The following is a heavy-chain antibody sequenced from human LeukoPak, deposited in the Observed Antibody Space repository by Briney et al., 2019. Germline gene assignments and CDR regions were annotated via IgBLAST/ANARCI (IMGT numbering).Heavy chain of an antibody. CDR2: ISAYNGNI. V-gene: IGHV1-18*01. J-gene: IGHJ6*03. CDR3: ARDSYYDLGRGIMDV. D-gene: IGHD3-10*01. Sequence: GASVKVSCKASGYTFTSHGISWVRQAPGQGLEWMGWISAYNGNIKYAQNLQGRVTMTTDTSTSTAYMELRSLRPDDTAFYYCARDSYYDLGRGIMDVWGKGTTVTVSS. CDR1: GYTFTSHG.